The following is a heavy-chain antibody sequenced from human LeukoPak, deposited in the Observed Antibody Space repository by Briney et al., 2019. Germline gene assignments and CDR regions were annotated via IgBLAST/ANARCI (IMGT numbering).Heavy chain of an antibody. CDR3: AIYDSSGYTLDV. J-gene: IGHJ6*02. CDR1: GGSFSGYY. Sequence: SETLSLTCAVYGGSFSGYYWSWIRQPPGKGLEWIGEINHSGSTNYNPSLKGRVTISVDTSKNQFSLKLSSVTAADTAVYYCAIYDSSGYTLDVWGQGTTVTVSS. CDR2: INHSGST. D-gene: IGHD3-22*01. V-gene: IGHV4-34*01.